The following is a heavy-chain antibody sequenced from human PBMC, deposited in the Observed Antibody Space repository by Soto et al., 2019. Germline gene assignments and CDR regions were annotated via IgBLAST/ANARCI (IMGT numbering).Heavy chain of an antibody. J-gene: IGHJ4*02. V-gene: IGHV3-9*01. CDR2: INWKSDI. Sequence: GGSLRLSCAVSGFTFDDNAMHWVRQAPEKGLEWVSGINWKSDIGYADSVKGRFTISRDNAENSLYLQMNSLRVEDTALYYCAISQDRGGRTTFIYWGQGTQVTVSS. D-gene: IGHD3-16*01. CDR3: AISQDRGGRTTFIY. CDR1: GFTFDDNA.